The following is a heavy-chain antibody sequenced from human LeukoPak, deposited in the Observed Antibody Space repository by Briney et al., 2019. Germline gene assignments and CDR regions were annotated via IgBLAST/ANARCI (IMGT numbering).Heavy chain of an antibody. CDR1: GFTFNDYA. V-gene: IGHV3-23*01. CDR2: ISGSGGGT. J-gene: IGHJ4*02. D-gene: IGHD3/OR15-3a*01. CDR3: ARGRIGPDY. Sequence: GGSLILSCAASGFTFNDYAMSWVRQAPGKGLEWVSGISGSGGGTYYADSVKGRFTISRDNSQNTLYLQMNSLGADDTAIYYCARGRIGPDYWGQGTLVTVSS.